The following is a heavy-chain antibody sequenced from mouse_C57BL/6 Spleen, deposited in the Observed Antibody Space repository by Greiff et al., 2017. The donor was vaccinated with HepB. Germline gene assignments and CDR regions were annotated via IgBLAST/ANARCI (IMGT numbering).Heavy chain of an antibody. Sequence: EVQVVESGGDLVKPGGSLKLSCAASGFTFSSYGMSWVRQTPDKRLEWVATISSGGSYTYYPDSVKGRFTISRDNAKNILYLQMSSLKSEDTAMYYCARHAGTVMKDYFDYWGQGTTLTVSS. J-gene: IGHJ2*01. V-gene: IGHV5-6*01. CDR3: ARHAGTVMKDYFDY. CDR1: GFTFSSYG. D-gene: IGHD3-3*01. CDR2: ISSGGSYT.